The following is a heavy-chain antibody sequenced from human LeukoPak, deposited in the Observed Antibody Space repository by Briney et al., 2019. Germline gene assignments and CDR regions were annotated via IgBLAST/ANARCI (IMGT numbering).Heavy chain of an antibody. Sequence: GGSLRLSCAASGFTFINYAMTWVRQAPRKGLEWVSTIGGSGDTTYYAASVKGRFTISRDNSKNTLYLQMNSLRAEDTAVYYCAKARLELPYFGMDVWGQGTTVTVSS. V-gene: IGHV3-23*01. CDR1: GFTFINYA. J-gene: IGHJ6*02. D-gene: IGHD1-7*01. CDR2: IGGSGDTT. CDR3: AKARLELPYFGMDV.